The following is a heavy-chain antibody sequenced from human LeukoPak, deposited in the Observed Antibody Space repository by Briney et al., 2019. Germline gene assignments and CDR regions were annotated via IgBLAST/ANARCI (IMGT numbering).Heavy chain of an antibody. CDR3: AKHYYGSGSYYREETDY. V-gene: IGHV3-30*18. J-gene: IGHJ4*02. CDR1: GFTFSSYG. Sequence: GGSVKLSCTASGFTFSSYGMHWVRQAPGQGLEWVRVISSDGSNKNYADYVKGRFTITRDTSKNTLYLQMSSLRAEDTAVYYCAKHYYGSGSYYREETDYWGQGTLVTVSS. CDR2: ISSDGSNK. D-gene: IGHD3-10*01.